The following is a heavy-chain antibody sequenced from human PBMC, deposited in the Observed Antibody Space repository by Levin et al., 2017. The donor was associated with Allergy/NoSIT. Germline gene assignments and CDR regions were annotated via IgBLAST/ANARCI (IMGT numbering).Heavy chain of an antibody. J-gene: IGHJ4*02. CDR3: AARYGSGSYPYY. D-gene: IGHD3-10*01. CDR1: GFTFSSYG. V-gene: IGHV3-23*01. CDR2: ITSVGYNT. Sequence: GGSLRLSCAASGFTFSSYGMSWVRQAPGKGLECVSRITSVGYNTYYADSVKGRFTISRDNSKNTLYLQMNSLRADDTAVYYCAARYGSGSYPYYWGQGTLVTVSS.